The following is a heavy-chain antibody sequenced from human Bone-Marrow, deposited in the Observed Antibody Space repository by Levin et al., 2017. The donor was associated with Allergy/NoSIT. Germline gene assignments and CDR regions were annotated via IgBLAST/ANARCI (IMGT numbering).Heavy chain of an antibody. J-gene: IGHJ2*01. V-gene: IGHV7-4-1*02. CDR1: GYTFTSYA. CDR3: ARDTLYCSSTSCYVRPHYWYFDL. CDR2: INTNTGNP. D-gene: IGHD2-2*01. Sequence: PGASVKVSCKASGYTFTSYAMNWVRQAPGQGLEWMGWINTNTGNPTYAQGFTGRFVFSLDTSVSTAYLQISSLKAEDTAVYYCARDTLYCSSTSCYVRPHYWYFDLWGRGTLVTVSS.